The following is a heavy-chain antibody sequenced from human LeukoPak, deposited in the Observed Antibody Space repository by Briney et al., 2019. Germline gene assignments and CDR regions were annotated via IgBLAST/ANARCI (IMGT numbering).Heavy chain of an antibody. V-gene: IGHV1-18*01. J-gene: IGHJ4*02. CDR2: FSAYNGNT. CDR1: GYTFTSYG. D-gene: IGHD3-16*01. Sequence: GASVKVSCKASGYTFTSYGISWVRQAPGQGLEWMGWFSAYNGNTNYAQKLQGRVTMTTDTSTSTAYMELRSLGSDDTAVYYCARDWRRGPRGGTDYWGQGTLVTVSS. CDR3: ARDWRRGPRGGTDY.